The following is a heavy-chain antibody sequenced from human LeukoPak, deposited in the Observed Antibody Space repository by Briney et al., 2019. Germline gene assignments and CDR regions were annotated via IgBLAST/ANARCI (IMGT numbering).Heavy chain of an antibody. V-gene: IGHV4-39*07. CDR2: IFYSGST. Sequence: SETLSLTCTVSGGSISTSSYYWGWVRQPPGKGLEWIGNIFYSGSTYYSPSLKSRVTISLDTSKNQFSLKLTSVTAADTAVYYCTKGRGIWGQGTLVTVSS. CDR3: TKGRGI. J-gene: IGHJ4*02. CDR1: GGSISTSSYY. D-gene: IGHD3-10*01.